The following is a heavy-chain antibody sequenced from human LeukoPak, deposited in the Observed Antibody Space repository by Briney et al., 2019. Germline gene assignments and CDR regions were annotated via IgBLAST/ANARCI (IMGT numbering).Heavy chain of an antibody. Sequence: SETLSLTCTVSGGSISSYYWSWIRQPPGKGLEWIGYIYYSGSTNYNPSLKSRVTISVDTSKNQFSLKLSSVTAADTAVYYCARGYYDFWSGYNYYYCGMDVWGQGTTVTVSS. CDR3: ARGYYDFWSGYNYYYCGMDV. CDR2: IYYSGST. D-gene: IGHD3-3*01. V-gene: IGHV4-59*08. J-gene: IGHJ6*02. CDR1: GGSISSYY.